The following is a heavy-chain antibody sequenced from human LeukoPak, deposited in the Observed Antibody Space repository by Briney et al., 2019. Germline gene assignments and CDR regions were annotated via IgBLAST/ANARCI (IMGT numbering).Heavy chain of an antibody. V-gene: IGHV3-7*01. Sequence: GGSLRLSRAASGFTFSSYWMSWVRQAPGKGLEWVANIKQDGSEKYYVDSVKGRFTISRDNAKNSLYLQMNSLRAEDTAVYYCARDKSSGYYYMCDYWGQGTLVTVSS. CDR3: ARDKSSGYYYMCDY. CDR1: GFTFSSYW. CDR2: IKQDGSEK. D-gene: IGHD3-22*01. J-gene: IGHJ4*02.